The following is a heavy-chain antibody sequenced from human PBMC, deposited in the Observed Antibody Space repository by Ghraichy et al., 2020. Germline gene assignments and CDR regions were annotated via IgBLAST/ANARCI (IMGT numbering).Heavy chain of an antibody. V-gene: IGHV3-21*01. J-gene: IGHJ3*02. CDR1: GFTFSSYT. D-gene: IGHD3-10*01. Sequence: GGSLRLSCAASGFTFSSYTMTLVRQAPGKGLEWVSSISSSGTYVYYGDSVKGRFTISKDNAKQLLFLQMNTLRAEDTAVYYCARGGSGSYPRDDAFDNRGQGTMVTVSS. CDR2: ISSSGTYV. CDR3: ARGGSGSYPRDDAFDN.